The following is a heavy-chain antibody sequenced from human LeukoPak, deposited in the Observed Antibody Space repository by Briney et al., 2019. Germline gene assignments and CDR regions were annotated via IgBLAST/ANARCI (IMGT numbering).Heavy chain of an antibody. V-gene: IGHV4-34*01. J-gene: IGHJ5*02. CDR2: INHSGST. CDR3: AAQRYCSSTSCYRGDWFDP. CDR1: GGSFSGYY. Sequence: SETLSLTCAVYGGSFSGYYWSWIRQPPGKGLEWIGEINHSGSTNYNPSLKSRVTISVDTSKNQFSLKLSSVTAADTAVYYCAAQRYCSSTSCYRGDWFDPWGQGTLVTVSS. D-gene: IGHD2-2*02.